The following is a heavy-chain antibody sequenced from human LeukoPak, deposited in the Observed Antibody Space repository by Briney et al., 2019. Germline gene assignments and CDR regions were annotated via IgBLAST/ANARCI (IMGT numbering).Heavy chain of an antibody. D-gene: IGHD3-22*01. J-gene: IGHJ4*02. CDR3: ARVVDDYDSGGFSWFDY. Sequence: PGGSLRLSCAASGFTFSSSWMHWVRQGPGKGLEWVSRVNSDGSRTTYAGSVKGRFTISRDNAKNTLYLQMNSLRAEDTAVYYCARVVDDYDSGGFSWFDYWGQGTLVTVSS. CDR2: VNSDGSRT. CDR1: GFTFSSSW. V-gene: IGHV3-74*03.